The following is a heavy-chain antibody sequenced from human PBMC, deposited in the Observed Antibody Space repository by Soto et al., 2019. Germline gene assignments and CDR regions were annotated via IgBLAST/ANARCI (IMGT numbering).Heavy chain of an antibody. CDR3: ARVATTNAFDM. V-gene: IGHV3-64*07. D-gene: IGHD4-4*01. Sequence: DVQLVESGGGLVQPGGSLRLSCAASGFSFSGYAMHWVRQGPGRGLQYVSSITNSGGDTYYADSVKGRFTISRDNSKNTLYLQMGSLRTEDKDIYYCARVATTNAFDMWGQGTTVTVSS. J-gene: IGHJ3*02. CDR1: GFSFSGYA. CDR2: ITNSGGDT.